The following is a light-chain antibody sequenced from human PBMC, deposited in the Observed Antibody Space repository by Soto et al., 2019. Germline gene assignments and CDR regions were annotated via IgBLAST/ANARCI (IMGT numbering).Light chain of an antibody. V-gene: IGKV1-39*01. CDR1: QSIINY. CDR2: VAS. J-gene: IGKJ3*01. CDR3: QQYGSSPSFT. Sequence: DTQMTQSPSSLSASVGDRVTITCRASQSIINYLNWYQQQPGKAPKLLIYVASTLQTGVPSRFSGSGSGTDFTLTISRLEPEDFAVYYCQQYGSSPSFTFGPGTKVDIK.